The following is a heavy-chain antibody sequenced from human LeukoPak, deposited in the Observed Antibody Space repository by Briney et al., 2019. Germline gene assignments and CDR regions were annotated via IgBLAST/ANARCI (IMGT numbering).Heavy chain of an antibody. CDR3: ARTDHSYGGSYRYFDY. CDR1: GGSISSYY. J-gene: IGHJ4*02. D-gene: IGHD1-26*01. V-gene: IGHV4-59*12. CDR2: IYYSGST. Sequence: PSETLSLTCTVSGGSISSYYWSWIRQPPGKGLEWIGYIYYSGSTNYNPSLKSRVTISVDTSKNQFSLKLSSVTAADTAVYYCARTDHSYGGSYRYFDYWGQGTLVTVSS.